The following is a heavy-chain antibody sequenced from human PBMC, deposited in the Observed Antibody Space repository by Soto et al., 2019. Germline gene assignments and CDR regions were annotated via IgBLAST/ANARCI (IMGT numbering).Heavy chain of an antibody. CDR3: ARVFPAYCGGDCAYFDS. J-gene: IGHJ4*02. Sequence: QVQLQESGPGLVRPSEPLSLTCTVSGGSVNSYYWSWIRQTPGKGPEWIGYIFYSGSTNSNPSLKIRASMSVDMSKNQFYLRLSSLAAADTAVYYCARVFPAYCGGDCAYFDSWGQGILVTVSS. CDR1: GGSVNSYY. V-gene: IGHV4-59*02. D-gene: IGHD2-21*02. CDR2: IFYSGST.